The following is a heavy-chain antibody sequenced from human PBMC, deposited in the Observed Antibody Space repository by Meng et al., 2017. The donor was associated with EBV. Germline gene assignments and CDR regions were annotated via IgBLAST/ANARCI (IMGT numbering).Heavy chain of an antibody. CDR2: IRSKAKSYAA. V-gene: IGHV3-73*02. D-gene: IGHD2-2*01. CDR1: GFTFSGSA. Sequence: VQLGEAGGGLVQPGGSLKLPCAASGFTFSGSAMHWVRQASGKGLEWVGRIRSKAKSYAAAYAASVKGRFTISRDDSKNTAYLQMNSLKTEDTAVYYCTRMSSPLDYWGQGTLVTVSS. J-gene: IGHJ4*02. CDR3: TRMSSPLDY.